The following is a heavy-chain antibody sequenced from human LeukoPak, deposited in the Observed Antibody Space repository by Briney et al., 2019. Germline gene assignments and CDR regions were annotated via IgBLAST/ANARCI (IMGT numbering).Heavy chain of an antibody. V-gene: IGHV3-15*04. CDR3: ATSPQLNPFDI. J-gene: IGHJ3*02. CDR2: IESKTHGGTT. Sequence: GGSLRLSCAASGFTFSNAWMNWVRQAPGKGLEWVGRIESKTHGGTTDYAAPVKGRFTISRDDSKNTVYVQMNSLNTEDTAVYYCATSPQLNPFDIWGQGTMVTVSS. CDR1: GFTFSNAW.